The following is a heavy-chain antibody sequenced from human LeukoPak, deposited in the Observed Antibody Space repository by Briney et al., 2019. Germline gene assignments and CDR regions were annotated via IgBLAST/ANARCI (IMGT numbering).Heavy chain of an antibody. D-gene: IGHD2-2*01. J-gene: IGHJ6*03. V-gene: IGHV1-69*02. CDR3: ARGVVSRPGLTKFCYMDV. CDR2: IIPILGIA. Sequence: SVKVSCKDSGGTFSSYTISWVRQAPGQGLEWMGRIIPILGIANYAQKFQGRVTISADKSTGTAYMELSSLRSEDTAVDYCARGVVSRPGLTKFCYMDVWGNGATVTVSS. CDR1: GGTFSSYT.